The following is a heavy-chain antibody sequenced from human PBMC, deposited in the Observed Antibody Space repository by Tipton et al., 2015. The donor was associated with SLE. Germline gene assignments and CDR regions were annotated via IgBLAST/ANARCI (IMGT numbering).Heavy chain of an antibody. CDR3: ARQGTGFGSGRDDY. CDR1: GDSISSGSYY. D-gene: IGHD6-19*01. J-gene: IGHJ4*02. V-gene: IGHV4-61*02. CDR2: IFSKGGT. Sequence: TLSLTCTVSGDSISSGSYYWTWIRQPAGKGLEWIGRIFSKGGTNSNLSLKSRVTISADTSKNQFSLSLYSVTVEDTAVYYCARQGTGFGSGRDDYWGQGILVTVSS.